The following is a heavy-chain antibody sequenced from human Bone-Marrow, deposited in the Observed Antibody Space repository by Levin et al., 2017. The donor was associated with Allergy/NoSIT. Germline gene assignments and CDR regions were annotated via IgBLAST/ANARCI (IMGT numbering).Heavy chain of an antibody. CDR3: AREDDGSGRHGDY. CDR1: GFTFSTYD. D-gene: IGHD1-26*01. J-gene: IGHJ4*02. CDR2: ISTSSSAI. V-gene: IGHV3-48*02. Sequence: GGSLRLSCAASGFTFSTYDMSWVRQAPGKGLEWVSFISTSSSAIYYADSVKGRFTTSRDNARNSLYLQMNSLRDEDTAVYYCAREDDGSGRHGDYWGQGTLVTVSS.